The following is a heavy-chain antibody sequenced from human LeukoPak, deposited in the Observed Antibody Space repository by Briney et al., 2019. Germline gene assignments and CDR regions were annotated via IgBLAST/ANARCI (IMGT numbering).Heavy chain of an antibody. D-gene: IGHD5-12*01. V-gene: IGHV3-11*01. CDR1: GFTFSDYY. CDR3: ARHPKSGYTGYESDY. Sequence: GGSLRLSCAASGFTFSDYYMSWIRQAPGKGLEWVSYISSSGSTIYYADSVKGRFTISRDNAKNSLYLQMNSLRAEDTAVFYCARHPKSGYTGYESDYWGQGTLVTVSS. J-gene: IGHJ4*02. CDR2: ISSSGSTI.